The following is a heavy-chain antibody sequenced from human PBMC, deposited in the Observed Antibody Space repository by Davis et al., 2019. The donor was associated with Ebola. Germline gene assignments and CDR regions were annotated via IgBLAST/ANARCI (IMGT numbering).Heavy chain of an antibody. D-gene: IGHD4-17*01. J-gene: IGHJ3*02. CDR3: ARTDYGDIDAFDI. CDR2: INHSGST. CDR1: GGSISSSSYY. V-gene: IGHV4-39*07. Sequence: MPSETLSLTCTVSGGSISSSSYYWGWIRQPPGKGLEWIGEINHSGSTNYNPSLKSRVTISVDTSKNQFSLKLSSVTAADTAVYYCARTDYGDIDAFDIWGQGTMVTVSS.